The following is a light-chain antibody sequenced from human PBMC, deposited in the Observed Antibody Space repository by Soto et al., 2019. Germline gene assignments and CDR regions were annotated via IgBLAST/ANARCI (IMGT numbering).Light chain of an antibody. CDR3: QQFNAYPLT. CDR1: QGISDY. J-gene: IGKJ4*01. CDR2: GAS. V-gene: IGKV1-9*01. Sequence: DLQLTQSPSFLSASVGDRVTISCRASQGISDYLAWYQQKPGKAPKLLIYGASTLQSGVPSRFNGSASGTEFTLPISSLQPEDFATYFCQQFNAYPLTFGGGTKLEIK.